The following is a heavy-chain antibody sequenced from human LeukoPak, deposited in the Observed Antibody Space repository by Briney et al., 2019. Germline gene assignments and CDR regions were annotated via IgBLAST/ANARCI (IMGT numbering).Heavy chain of an antibody. CDR2: INTNSGGT. J-gene: IGHJ4*02. D-gene: IGHD3-22*01. Sequence: ASVKVSCKASGYTFTGYYMHWVRQAPGQGLEWMGWINTNSGGTNYAQKFQGRITMTRDTSISTAYMELSRLRSDDTAVYYCASGFGGSGYSFDYWGQGTLVTVSS. CDR3: ASGFGGSGYSFDY. CDR1: GYTFTGYY. V-gene: IGHV1-2*02.